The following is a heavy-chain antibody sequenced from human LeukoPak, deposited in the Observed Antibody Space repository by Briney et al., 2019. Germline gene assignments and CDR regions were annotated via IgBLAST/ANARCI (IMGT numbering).Heavy chain of an antibody. Sequence: SETLSLTCTVSGGSISSRNYYWGWIRQPPGKGLEWIGGVYYTGTTYSNPSLKSRVTISVDTSKNQFSLRLSSVTAADTAVYYCARHVSVAVTNFFDYWGQGTLATVSS. CDR1: GGSISSRNYY. V-gene: IGHV4-39*01. CDR2: VYYTGTT. J-gene: IGHJ4*02. D-gene: IGHD6-19*01. CDR3: ARHVSVAVTNFFDY.